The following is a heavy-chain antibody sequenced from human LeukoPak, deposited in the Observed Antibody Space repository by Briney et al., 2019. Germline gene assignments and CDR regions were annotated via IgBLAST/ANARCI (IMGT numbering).Heavy chain of an antibody. V-gene: IGHV4-61*02. CDR3: ARDRGITTARGVPSWFDP. CDR1: GGSINSDTYY. J-gene: IGHJ5*02. CDR2: IYTTGSP. Sequence: PSETLSLTCTVSGGSINSDTYYWTWLRQPAGLGLEWIGRIYTTGSPKYNPSLASRVTTSVDTSKNQFSLRLSSVTAADTAVYYCARDRGITTARGVPSWFDPWGQGTLVTVSS. D-gene: IGHD3-10*01.